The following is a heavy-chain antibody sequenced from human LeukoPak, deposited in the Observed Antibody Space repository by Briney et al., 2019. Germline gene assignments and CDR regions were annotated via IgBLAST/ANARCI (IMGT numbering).Heavy chain of an antibody. Sequence: GGSLRLSCAASGFTFSDYAMSWVRLAPGKGLEWVSGISGSGIATYYADSVKGRFTISRDNSKNTLYLQMNSLRAEDTAVYYCAKEAIGAVAGTGYFDYWAREPWSPSPQ. V-gene: IGHV3-23*01. D-gene: IGHD6-19*01. CDR3: AKEAIGAVAGTGYFDY. CDR1: GFTFSDYA. CDR2: ISGSGIAT. J-gene: IGHJ4*02.